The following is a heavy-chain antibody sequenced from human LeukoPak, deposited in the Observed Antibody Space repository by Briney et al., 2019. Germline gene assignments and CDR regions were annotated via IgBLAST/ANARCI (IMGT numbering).Heavy chain of an antibody. CDR2: IIVGSGAT. V-gene: IGHV1-58*01. CDR1: GFTSTNFA. CDR3: AADLSNPRMGASYLDS. Sequence: SVNVSCKASGFTSTNFAVQWVRQARGQRLEWIGWIIVGSGATKCAQDFQERVTITRDLSTSTLYMELRSLTSEDTAVYYAADLSNPRMGASYLDSWGQGTLVTVSS. D-gene: IGHD3-16*01. J-gene: IGHJ4*02.